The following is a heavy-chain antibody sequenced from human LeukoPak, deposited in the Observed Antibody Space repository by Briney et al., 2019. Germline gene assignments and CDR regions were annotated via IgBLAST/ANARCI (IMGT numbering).Heavy chain of an antibody. Sequence: SETLSLTCTVSGGSISSGSYYWGWIRQPPGKGLEWIGSIYYSGSTYYNPSLKSRVTISVDTSKNQFSLKLSSVTAADTAVYYCARSQIMSRYCSGGSCYYFDYWGQGTLVTVSS. D-gene: IGHD2-15*01. J-gene: IGHJ4*02. CDR2: IYYSGST. CDR1: GGSISSGSYY. CDR3: ARSQIMSRYCSGGSCYYFDY. V-gene: IGHV4-39*01.